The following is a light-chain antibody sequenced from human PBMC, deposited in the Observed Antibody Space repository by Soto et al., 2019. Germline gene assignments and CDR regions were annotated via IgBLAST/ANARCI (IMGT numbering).Light chain of an antibody. Sequence: DIQMTQSPSSLSASVGDRVTITCQASQDISNYLNWYQQKPGKAPKLLNYDASNLETGVPSRFSGSGSRTDFTFTISSLQPEDIATYYCQQNDNLPRTFGQGTKLEIK. CDR2: DAS. CDR1: QDISNY. CDR3: QQNDNLPRT. J-gene: IGKJ2*01. V-gene: IGKV1-33*01.